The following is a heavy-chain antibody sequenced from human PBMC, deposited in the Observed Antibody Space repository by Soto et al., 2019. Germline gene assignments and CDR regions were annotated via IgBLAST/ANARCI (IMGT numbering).Heavy chain of an antibody. D-gene: IGHD3-16*02. CDR3: ARGGYDYVWGSYRRFDY. V-gene: IGHV4-34*01. J-gene: IGHJ4*02. CDR2: INHSGST. Sequence: NPSETLSLTCAVYGGSFSCYYWSWIRQPPGKGLEWIGEINHSGSTNYNPSLKSRVTISVDTSKNQFSLKLSSVTAADTAVYYCARGGYDYVWGSYRRFDYWGQGTLVTVSS. CDR1: GGSFSCYY.